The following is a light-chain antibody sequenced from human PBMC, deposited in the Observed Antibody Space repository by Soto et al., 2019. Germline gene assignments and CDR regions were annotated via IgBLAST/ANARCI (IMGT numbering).Light chain of an antibody. CDR1: SSNIGAGYD. Sequence: QSVLTQPPSVSGAPGQRVTISCTGSSSNIGAGYDLHWYQQLPGTAPKLLIYGNSNRPSGVPDRFSGSKSGTSASLAITGLQAEDEADYYCQSYDSSLSAHYVFGTGTQLTVL. J-gene: IGLJ1*01. CDR3: QSYDSSLSAHYV. CDR2: GNS. V-gene: IGLV1-40*01.